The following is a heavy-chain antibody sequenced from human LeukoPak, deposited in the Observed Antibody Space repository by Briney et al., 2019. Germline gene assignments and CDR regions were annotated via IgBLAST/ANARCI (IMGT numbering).Heavy chain of an antibody. D-gene: IGHD5-12*01. V-gene: IGHV4-31*03. J-gene: IGHJ4*02. CDR2: IYYSGST. CDR3: ARLSYAGYARTFDY. Sequence: SETLSLTCTVSGGSISSGTYYWNWIRQHPGNGLEYIGYIYYSGSTNYNPSLKSRVTISINTSKSQFSLDLSSVTAADTAVYYCARLSYAGYARTFDYWGQGTLVTVSS. CDR1: GGSISSGTYY.